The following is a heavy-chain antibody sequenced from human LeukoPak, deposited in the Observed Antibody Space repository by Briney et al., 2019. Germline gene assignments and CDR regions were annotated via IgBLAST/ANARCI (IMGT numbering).Heavy chain of an antibody. CDR3: AKDLAGQDGGYYYYGMDV. V-gene: IGHV3-30*18. J-gene: IGHJ6*02. CDR2: ISYDGSNK. CDR1: GFTFSSYG. Sequence: GGSLRLSCAASGFTFSSYGMHWVRQAPGKGLEWVAVISYDGSNKYYADSVKGRFTISRDNSKNTLYLQMNSLRAEDTAVYYCAKDLAGQDGGYYYYGMDVWGQGTTVTVSS. D-gene: IGHD4-23*01.